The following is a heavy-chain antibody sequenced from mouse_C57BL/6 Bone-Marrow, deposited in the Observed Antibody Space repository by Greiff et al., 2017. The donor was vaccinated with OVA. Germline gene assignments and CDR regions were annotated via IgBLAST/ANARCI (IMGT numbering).Heavy chain of an antibody. D-gene: IGHD2-12*01. CDR2: INYDGSST. J-gene: IGHJ2*01. V-gene: IGHV5-16*01. CDR1: GFTFSDYY. CDR3: ARVPGLYEYYFDY. Sequence: EVMLVESEGGLVQPGSSMKLSCTASGFTFSDYYMAWVRQVPEKGLEWVANINYDGSSTYYLDSLKSRFIISRDNAKNILYLQMSSLKSEDTATYYCARVPGLYEYYFDYWGQGTTLTVSS.